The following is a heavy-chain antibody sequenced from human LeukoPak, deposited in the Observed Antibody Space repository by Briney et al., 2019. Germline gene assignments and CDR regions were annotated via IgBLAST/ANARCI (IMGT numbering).Heavy chain of an antibody. CDR3: TRDPTPWLRYGYFAH. Sequence: GGSLRLSCAASGITFTSSAMSWVRQAPGKGLEWVSSINNVASHIYYAASVRGRFTISRDDAKNSLYLQMNSLRVEDTAVYYCTRDPTPWLRYGYFAHWGQGTRVTVSS. CDR2: INNVASHI. J-gene: IGHJ4*02. D-gene: IGHD5-12*01. CDR1: GITFTSSA. V-gene: IGHV3-21*01.